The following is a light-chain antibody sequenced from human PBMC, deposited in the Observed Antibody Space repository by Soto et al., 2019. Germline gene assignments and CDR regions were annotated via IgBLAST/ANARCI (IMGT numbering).Light chain of an antibody. Sequence: DIQRTQSPSSLSASVGDRVTITCRASQSISSYLNWYQKKPGKAPKLLFSWASTRESGVPDRFSASGSGTDFNLSIGRLQAEDVAVYYCQQYYSTTRTFGQGTKVEIK. J-gene: IGKJ1*01. CDR1: QSISSY. CDR3: QQYYSTTRT. CDR2: WAS. V-gene: IGKV1-39*01.